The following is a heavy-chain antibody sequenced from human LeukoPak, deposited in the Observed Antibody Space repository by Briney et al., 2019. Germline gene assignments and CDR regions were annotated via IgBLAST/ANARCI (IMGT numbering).Heavy chain of an antibody. CDR3: ARVPGYYYDRSGNFSPYYLDY. Sequence: GGSLRLSCAASGFTVSSNYMSSVRQAPGKGLEWVSVIYSGGSTYYADSVKGRFTISRDNSKNTLYLQMNSLRAEDTAVYYCARVPGYYYDRSGNFSPYYLDYRGQGTLVTVSP. V-gene: IGHV3-53*01. CDR1: GFTVSSNY. D-gene: IGHD3-22*01. J-gene: IGHJ4*02. CDR2: IYSGGST.